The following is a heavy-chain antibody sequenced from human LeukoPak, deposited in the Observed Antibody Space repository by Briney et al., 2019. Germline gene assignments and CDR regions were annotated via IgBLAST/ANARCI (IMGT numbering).Heavy chain of an antibody. CDR1: GFTCSSYA. CDR3: AKSPQKVGATYFDY. CDR2: ISGSGGST. V-gene: IGHV3-23*01. J-gene: IGHJ4*02. D-gene: IGHD1-26*01. Sequence: PGASLRLSCAASGFTCSSYAMSWVRQAPGKGLEWVSGISGSGGSTYYADSVKGRFTISRDNSKNTLYLQMNSLRAEDTAVYYCAKSPQKVGATYFDYWGQGTLVTVSS.